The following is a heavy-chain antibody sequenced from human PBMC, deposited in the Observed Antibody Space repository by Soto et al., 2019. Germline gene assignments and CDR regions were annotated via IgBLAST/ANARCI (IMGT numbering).Heavy chain of an antibody. CDR3: ARDHAIVLVVTPYYYYGMDV. V-gene: IGHV4-59*01. D-gene: IGHD3-10*01. Sequence: SETLSLTCTVYGGSISSYYWSWIRQPPGKGLEWIGYIYYSGSTNYNPSLKSRVTISVDTSKNQFSLKLSSVTAADTAVYYCARDHAIVLVVTPYYYYGMDVWGQGTTVTVSS. J-gene: IGHJ6*02. CDR2: IYYSGST. CDR1: GGSISSYY.